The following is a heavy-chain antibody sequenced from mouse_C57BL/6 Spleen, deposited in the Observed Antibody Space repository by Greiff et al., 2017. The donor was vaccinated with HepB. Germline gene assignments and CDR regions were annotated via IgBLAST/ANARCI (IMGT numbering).Heavy chain of an antibody. CDR1: GYTFTSYW. CDR2: FDPNSGGT. D-gene: IGHD2-5*01. CDR3: ARSGYSNTAWFAY. J-gene: IGHJ3*01. V-gene: IGHV1-72*01. Sequence: QVQLQQPGAELVKPGASVKLSCKASGYTFTSYWMHWVKQRPGRGLEWIGRFDPNSGGTKYNEKFKSKATLTVDKPSSTAYMQLSSLTSEDSAVYDCARSGYSNTAWFAYWGQGTLVTVSA.